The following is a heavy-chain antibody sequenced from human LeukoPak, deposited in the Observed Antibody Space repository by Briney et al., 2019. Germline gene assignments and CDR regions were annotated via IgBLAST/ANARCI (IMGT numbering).Heavy chain of an antibody. CDR1: GFTFSSYA. CDR2: MCGSGGST. CDR3: AKLGIVVVVAATTWFDP. D-gene: IGHD2-15*01. J-gene: IGHJ5*02. Sequence: GGSLRLSCAASGFTFSSYAMSWVRQAPGKGLEWVSAMCGSGGSTYYADSVKGRFTISRDNSKNTLYLQMNSLRAEDTAVYYCAKLGIVVVVAATTWFDPWGQGTLVTVSS. V-gene: IGHV3-23*01.